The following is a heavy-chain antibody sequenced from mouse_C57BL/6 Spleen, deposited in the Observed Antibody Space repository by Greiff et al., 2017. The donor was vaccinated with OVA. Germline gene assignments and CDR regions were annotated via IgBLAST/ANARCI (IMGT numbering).Heavy chain of an antibody. V-gene: IGHV3-6*01. CDR2: ISYDGSN. Sequence: EVQLVESGPGLVKPSQSLSLTCSVTGYSITSGYYWNWIRQFPGNKLEWMGYISYDGSNNYNPSLKNRISITRDTSKNQFFLKLNSVTTEDTATYYCARELVVYAMDYWGQGTSVTVSS. J-gene: IGHJ4*01. D-gene: IGHD1-1*01. CDR3: ARELVVYAMDY. CDR1: GYSITSGYY.